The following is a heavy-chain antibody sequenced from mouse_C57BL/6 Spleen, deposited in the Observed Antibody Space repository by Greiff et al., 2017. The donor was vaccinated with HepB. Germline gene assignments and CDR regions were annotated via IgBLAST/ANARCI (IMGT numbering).Heavy chain of an antibody. CDR2: IYPGDGDT. D-gene: IGHD1-1*01. CDR3: ARGGDYGSSLYWYVDV. CDR1: GYAFSSYW. J-gene: IGHJ1*03. V-gene: IGHV1-80*01. Sequence: QVQLQQSGAELVKPGASVKISCKASGYAFSSYWMNWVKQRPGKGLEWIGQIYPGDGDTNYNGKFKGKATLTADKSSSTAYMQLSSLTSEDSAVYFCARGGDYGSSLYWYVDVWGTGTTVTVSS.